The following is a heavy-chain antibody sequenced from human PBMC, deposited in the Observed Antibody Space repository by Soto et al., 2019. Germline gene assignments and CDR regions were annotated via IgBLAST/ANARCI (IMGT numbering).Heavy chain of an antibody. D-gene: IGHD5-12*01. CDR2: IRSKANSYAT. CDR3: TRHVDIVATIIYYYYGMDV. J-gene: IGHJ6*02. V-gene: IGHV3-73*01. CDR1: GFTFSGSA. Sequence: GGSLRLSCAASGFTFSGSAMHWVRQASGKGLEWVGRIRSKANSYATAYAASVKGRFTISRDDSKNTAYLQMNSLKTEDTAVYYWTRHVDIVATIIYYYYGMDVWGQGTTVTVSS.